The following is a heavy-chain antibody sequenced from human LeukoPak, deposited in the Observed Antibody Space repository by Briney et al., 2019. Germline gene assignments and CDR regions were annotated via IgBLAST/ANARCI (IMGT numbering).Heavy chain of an antibody. CDR2: INPNSGGT. D-gene: IGHD3-10*01. CDR3: AREATMVRGVDDAFDI. J-gene: IGHJ3*02. V-gene: IGHV1-2*02. CDR1: GYTFTGNY. Sequence: AAVKVSCKASGYTFTGNYMHWVRQAPGQGLEWMGWINPNSGGTNYAQKFQGRVTMTRDTTISTAAIELSRLRSDDTAVYYCAREATMVRGVDDAFDIWGQGTMVSVSS.